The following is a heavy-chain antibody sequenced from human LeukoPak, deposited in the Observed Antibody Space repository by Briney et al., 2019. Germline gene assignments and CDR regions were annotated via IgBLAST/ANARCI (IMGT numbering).Heavy chain of an antibody. J-gene: IGHJ4*02. CDR2: IYYSGST. CDR3: ARLRVSWNYGSPVGYFDY. Sequence: SETLSLTCTVSGGSISSSSYYWGWIRQPPGKGLEWIGSIYYSGSTYYNPSLKSRVTISVDTSKNQFSLKLSSVTAADTAVYYCARLRVSWNYGSPVGYFDYWGQGTLVTVSS. D-gene: IGHD1-7*01. V-gene: IGHV4-39*01. CDR1: GGSISSSSYY.